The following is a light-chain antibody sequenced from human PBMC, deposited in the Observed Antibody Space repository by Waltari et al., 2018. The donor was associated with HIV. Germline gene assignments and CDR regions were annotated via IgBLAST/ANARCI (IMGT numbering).Light chain of an antibody. Sequence: DIQMTQSPLSLSASVGDRVTITCRASQNIIKYLHWYQQKPGKAHRIVIYNAANLQSGVPSRFSGSGSGTNFTLTISSVQTEDFATYICQQSYSSPTFGPGTKVTVK. J-gene: IGKJ3*01. CDR3: QQSYSSPT. CDR1: QNIIKY. CDR2: NAA. V-gene: IGKV1-39*01.